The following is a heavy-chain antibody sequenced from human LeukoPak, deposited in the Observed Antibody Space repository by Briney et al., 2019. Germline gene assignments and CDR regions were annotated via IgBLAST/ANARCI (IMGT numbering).Heavy chain of an antibody. CDR1: GFTFSTYW. CDR2: IKQDGSEK. CDR3: ARDPRSSWFGGLDS. V-gene: IGHV3-7*01. J-gene: IGHJ4*02. D-gene: IGHD6-13*01. Sequence: PGGSLRLSCAASGFTFSTYWMSWVRQAPGRGLEWVANIKQDGSEKDYVDSVKGRFTISRDNAKSSLYLQMNSLRVDDTAVYYCARDPRSSWFGGLDSWGQGILVTVSS.